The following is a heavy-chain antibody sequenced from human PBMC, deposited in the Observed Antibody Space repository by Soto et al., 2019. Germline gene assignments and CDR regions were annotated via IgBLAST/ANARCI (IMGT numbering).Heavy chain of an antibody. CDR1: GGSISSYY. V-gene: IGHV4-59*01. CDR3: ARVGGSGYYFDY. Sequence: ETLSLTCTVSGGSISSYYWSWIRQPPGKGLEWIGYIYYSGSTNYNPSLKSRVTISVDTSKNQFSLKLSSVTAADTAVYYCARVGGSGYYFDYWGQGTLVTVSS. D-gene: IGHD2-15*01. J-gene: IGHJ4*02. CDR2: IYYSGST.